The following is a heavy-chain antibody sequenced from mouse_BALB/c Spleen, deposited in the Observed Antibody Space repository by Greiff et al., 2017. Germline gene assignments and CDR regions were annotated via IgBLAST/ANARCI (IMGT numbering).Heavy chain of an antibody. Sequence: EVHLVESGGGLVKPGGSLKLSCAASGFTFSSYAMSWVRQSPEKRLEWVAEISSGGSYTYYPDTVTGRFTISRDNAKNTLYLEMSSLRSEDTAMYYCARERDYGYDGGFAYWGQGTLVTVSA. CDR2: ISSGGSYT. CDR1: GFTFSSYA. CDR3: ARERDYGYDGGFAY. V-gene: IGHV5-9-4*01. J-gene: IGHJ3*01. D-gene: IGHD2-2*01.